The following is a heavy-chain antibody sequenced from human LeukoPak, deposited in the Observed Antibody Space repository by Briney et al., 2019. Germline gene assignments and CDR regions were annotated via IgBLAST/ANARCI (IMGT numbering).Heavy chain of an antibody. CDR3: AKGSSGWSLDY. Sequence: VASVKVSCKASGYTFINHGISWVRQAPGQGLEWMGWTSTYNTNYIQKLQDRVTMTTDTSTSTAYMELRGLRSDDTAVYYCAKGSSGWSLDYWGQGTLVTVSS. V-gene: IGHV1-18*01. D-gene: IGHD6-19*01. CDR1: GYTFINHG. CDR2: TSTYNT. J-gene: IGHJ4*02.